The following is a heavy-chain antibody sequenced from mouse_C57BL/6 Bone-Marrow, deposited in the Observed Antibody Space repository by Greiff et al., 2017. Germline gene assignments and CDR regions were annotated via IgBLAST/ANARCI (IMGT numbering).Heavy chain of an antibody. V-gene: IGHV1-69*01. J-gene: IGHJ3*01. CDR2: IDPSDSYT. CDR1: GYTFTSYW. D-gene: IGHD1-1*01. Sequence: QVQLQQPGAELVMPGASVKLSCKASGYTFTSYWMHWVKQRPGQGLEWIGEIDPSDSYTNYTQKFKGKSTLTVDKSSSTAYMQLSSLTSEDSAVYYCARSFYYDGSSHWFDYWGQGTLVTVSA. CDR3: ARSFYYDGSSHWFDY.